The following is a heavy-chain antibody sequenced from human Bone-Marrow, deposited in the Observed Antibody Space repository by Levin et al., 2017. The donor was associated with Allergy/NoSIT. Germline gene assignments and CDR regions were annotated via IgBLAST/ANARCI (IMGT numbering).Heavy chain of an antibody. Sequence: GESLKISCKASGYTFSNYGVSWVRQAPGQGLEWMGWISAYNGNTKFAQKLQGRVTMTTDTSTSTAYMELRSLRSDDTAVYYCARDPPVAAAPLLDVWGKGTTVIVSS. CDR2: ISAYNGNT. D-gene: IGHD6-13*01. CDR1: GYTFSNYG. V-gene: IGHV1-18*01. CDR3: ARDPPVAAAPLLDV. J-gene: IGHJ6*04.